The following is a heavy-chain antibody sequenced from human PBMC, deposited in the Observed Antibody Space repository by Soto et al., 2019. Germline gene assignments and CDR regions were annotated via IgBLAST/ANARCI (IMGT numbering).Heavy chain of an antibody. CDR2: ISYDGSNK. D-gene: IGHD1-26*01. CDR1: GFTFSSYG. CDR3: ANTAGGGGSTPWLDP. Sequence: GGSLRLSCAASGFTFSSYGMHWVRQAPGKGLEWVAVISYDGSNKYYADSVKGRFTISRDNSKNTLYLQMNSLRAEDTAVYYCANTAGGGGSTPWLDPGGQGTLVTVYS. J-gene: IGHJ5*02. V-gene: IGHV3-30*18.